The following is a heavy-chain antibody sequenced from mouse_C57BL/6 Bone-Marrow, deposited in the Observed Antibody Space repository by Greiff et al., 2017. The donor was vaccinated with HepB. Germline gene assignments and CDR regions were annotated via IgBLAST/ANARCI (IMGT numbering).Heavy chain of an antibody. CDR3: ARIEDYDDAAYYAMDY. J-gene: IGHJ4*01. Sequence: QVTLKESGPGILQPSHTLSLTCSSSGFSLSTFGMGVGWIRQPPGKGLEWLAHIWWDDDKYYNPALKSRLTISKATSKNQVFLKIANVDTTDTATYSGARIEDYDDAAYYAMDYWGQGTSVTVSS. CDR1: GFSLSTFGMG. V-gene: IGHV8-8*01. D-gene: IGHD2-4*01. CDR2: IWWDDDK.